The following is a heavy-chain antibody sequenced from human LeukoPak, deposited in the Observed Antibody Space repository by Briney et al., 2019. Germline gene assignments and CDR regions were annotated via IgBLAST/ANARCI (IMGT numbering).Heavy chain of an antibody. CDR2: IIPIFGTA. D-gene: IGHD3-10*01. J-gene: IGHJ4*02. CDR3: ARGPTRITMVRGAPDYYFDY. CDR1: GGTFSSYA. Sequence: SVKVSCKASGGTFSSYAISWVRQAPGQGLEWMGGIIPIFGTANYAQKFQGRVTITADESTSTAYMELSSMRSEDTAVYYCARGPTRITMVRGAPDYYFDYWGQGTLVTVSS. V-gene: IGHV1-69*01.